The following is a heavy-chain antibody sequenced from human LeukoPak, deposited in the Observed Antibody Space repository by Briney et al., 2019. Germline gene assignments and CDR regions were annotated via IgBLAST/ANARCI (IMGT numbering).Heavy chain of an antibody. CDR3: ARRGWFGEMEYFDY. V-gene: IGHV4-39*01. CDR1: GFTFSSYA. D-gene: IGHD3-10*01. J-gene: IGHJ4*02. CDR2: IYYSGST. Sequence: GSLRLSCAASGFTFSSYAMSWVRQPPGKGLEWIGSIYYSGSTYYNPSLKSRVTISVDTSKNQFSLKLSSVTAADTAVYYCARRGWFGEMEYFDYWGQGTLVTVSS.